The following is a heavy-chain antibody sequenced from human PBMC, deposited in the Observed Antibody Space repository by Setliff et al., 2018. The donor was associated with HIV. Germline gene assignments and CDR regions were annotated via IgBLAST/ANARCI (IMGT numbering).Heavy chain of an antibody. D-gene: IGHD6-19*01. CDR2: INGGSGKI. Sequence: GASVKVSCKASGYTFSTSGMHWMRQAPGQRIEWMGCINGGSGKIEYSQKFQNRVTITRDTSASTDYLEVSSLRSEDTAVYYCAKEGGAGGWARLDYWGQGTLVTVSS. CDR3: AKEGGAGGWARLDY. CDR1: GYTFSTSG. J-gene: IGHJ4*02. V-gene: IGHV1-3*01.